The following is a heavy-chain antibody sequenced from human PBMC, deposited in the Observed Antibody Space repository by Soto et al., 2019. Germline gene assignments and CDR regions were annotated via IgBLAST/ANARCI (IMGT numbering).Heavy chain of an antibody. CDR1: GGSLSSSTFY. CDR3: ASERLENCSGGSCHSSDFDY. CDR2: IYFSGST. V-gene: IGHV4-39*01. Sequence: SGTLSPTRPVSGGSLSSSTFYLGRVRPPPGEGVGWIGSIYFSGSTYYNPSLKSRVTISVDTPENQLSLKLSFVTAADTAVYYCASERLENCSGGSCHSSDFDYWGQGTLVTVSS. J-gene: IGHJ4*02. D-gene: IGHD2-15*01.